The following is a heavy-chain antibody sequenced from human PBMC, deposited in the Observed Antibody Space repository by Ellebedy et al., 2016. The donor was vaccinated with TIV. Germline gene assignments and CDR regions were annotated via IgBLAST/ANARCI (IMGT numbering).Heavy chain of an antibody. CDR3: AKLGHRATPDDS. CDR1: AYSFINYW. Sequence: GESLKISCQGSAYSFINYWIVWVRQMPGRGLEWMGIIDFSDSDTRYSPSFQGQVTISADRSVTTAYLHFNSLKPSDNAVYYCAKLGHRATPDDSWGQGTLVTVSS. J-gene: IGHJ4*02. V-gene: IGHV5-51*01. CDR2: IDFSDSDT. D-gene: IGHD1-14*01.